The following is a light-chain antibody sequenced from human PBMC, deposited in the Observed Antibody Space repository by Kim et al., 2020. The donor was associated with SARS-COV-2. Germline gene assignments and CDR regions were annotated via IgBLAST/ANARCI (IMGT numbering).Light chain of an antibody. J-gene: IGKJ4*02. V-gene: IGKV3-20*01. Sequence: SPGESATLSCRASQSVSSNRLAWYQQKPGQAPRLLIYGASSRATGIPDRFSGSGSGTDFTLTISRLEPEDFAVYYCQQYSGSSLTFGGGTKVDIK. CDR2: GAS. CDR1: QSVSSNR. CDR3: QQYSGSSLT.